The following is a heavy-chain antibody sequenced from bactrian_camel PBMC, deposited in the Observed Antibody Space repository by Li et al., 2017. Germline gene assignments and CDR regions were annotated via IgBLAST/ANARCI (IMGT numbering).Heavy chain of an antibody. Sequence: VQLVESGGGSVQAGESRRLSCVTSGYTSTTSCVAWVRQAPGKQREGVAAIDSAGSTCYTEAVKGRFTISQDNAKNTVYLQMNSLKPEDTGMYFCAGGPNSGCDRYRGQGTQVTVS. J-gene: IGHJ4*01. V-gene: IGHV3S53*01. CDR3: AGGPNSGCDRY. D-gene: IGHD5*01. CDR1: GYTSTTSC. CDR2: IDSAGST.